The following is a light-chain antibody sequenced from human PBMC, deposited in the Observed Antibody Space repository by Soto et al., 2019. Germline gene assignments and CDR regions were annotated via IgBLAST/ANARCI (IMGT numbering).Light chain of an antibody. CDR2: AAS. CDR3: QQYNRWPPYT. V-gene: IGKV1-39*01. CDR1: QNIGGY. J-gene: IGKJ2*01. Sequence: DIQMTQSPSSLSASVGDRVTITCRTSQNIGGYLNWYQKKPVKAPELLIYAASSLQSGVPPRFSGSGSGTEFTLTISSLQSEDFAVYYCQQYNRWPPYTFGQGTKVDIK.